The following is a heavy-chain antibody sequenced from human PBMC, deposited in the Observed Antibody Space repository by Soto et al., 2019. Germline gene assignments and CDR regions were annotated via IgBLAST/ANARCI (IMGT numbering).Heavy chain of an antibody. Sequence: SETLSLTCTVSGGSISSGVYYWSWIRQHPGKGLEWIGYMYNTGSTIYNPSLKSRVTISVDTSKNQFSLKLNSVTAADTAVYYCARDLWGYCGADCYPLDVWGQGTTVTV. CDR1: GGSISSGVYY. D-gene: IGHD2-21*02. V-gene: IGHV4-61*08. CDR3: ARDLWGYCGADCYPLDV. J-gene: IGHJ6*02. CDR2: MYNTGST.